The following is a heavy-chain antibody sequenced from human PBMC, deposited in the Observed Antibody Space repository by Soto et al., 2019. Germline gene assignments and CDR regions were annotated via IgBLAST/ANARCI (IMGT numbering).Heavy chain of an antibody. CDR3: ARSLQYSYGYSFDY. J-gene: IGHJ4*02. V-gene: IGHV4-59*01. Sequence: QVQLQESGPGLVKPSETLSLTCTVSGGSISSYYWSWIRQPPGKGLEWIGYNYNSGSTNYNPSLKSRATISGDTNKNQFSLNLNSVTAADTAVYYCARSLQYSYGYSFDYWGQGTLVTVSS. D-gene: IGHD5-18*01. CDR2: NYNSGST. CDR1: GGSISSYY.